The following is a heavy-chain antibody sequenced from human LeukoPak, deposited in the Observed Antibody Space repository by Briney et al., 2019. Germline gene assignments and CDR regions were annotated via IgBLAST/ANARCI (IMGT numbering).Heavy chain of an antibody. CDR2: ISYDGSNK. J-gene: IGHJ4*02. D-gene: IGHD2-2*01. CDR3: AREGPVLKKYCSSTSCPFDY. CDR1: GFTFSSYA. Sequence: GGSLRLSCAASGFTFSSYAMHWVRQAPGKGLEWVAVISYDGSNKYYADSVKGRFTISRDNSKNTLYLQMNSLRAEDTAVYYCAREGPVLKKYCSSTSCPFDYWGQGTLVTVSS. V-gene: IGHV3-30-3*01.